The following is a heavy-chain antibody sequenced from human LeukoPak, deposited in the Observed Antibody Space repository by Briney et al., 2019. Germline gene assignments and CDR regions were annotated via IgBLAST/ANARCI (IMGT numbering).Heavy chain of an antibody. CDR2: ISWNSGSI. J-gene: IGHJ4*02. V-gene: IGHV3-9*01. CDR3: AKDMGGSYYYYFDY. Sequence: GGSLRLSRAASGFTFDDYAMHWVRQAPGKGLEWVSGISWNSGSIGYADSVKGRFTISRDNAKNSLYLQMNSLRAEDTALYYCAKDMGGSYYYYFDYWGQGTLVTVSS. D-gene: IGHD1-26*01. CDR1: GFTFDDYA.